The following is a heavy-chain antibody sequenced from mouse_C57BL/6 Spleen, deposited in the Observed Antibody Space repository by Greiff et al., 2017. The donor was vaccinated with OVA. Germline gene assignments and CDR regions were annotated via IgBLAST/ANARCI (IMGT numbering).Heavy chain of an antibody. V-gene: IGHV1-52*01. CDR1: GYTFTSYW. D-gene: IGHD2-4*01. J-gene: IGHJ3*01. Sequence: QVQLQQPGAELVRPGSSVKLSCKASGYTFTSYWLHWVKQRPIQGLEWIGNIDPSDSETHYNQKFKDKATLTVDKSSSTADMQLSSLTSEDSAVYYCARWGDYFAYWGQGTLVTVSA. CDR3: ARWGDYFAY. CDR2: IDPSDSET.